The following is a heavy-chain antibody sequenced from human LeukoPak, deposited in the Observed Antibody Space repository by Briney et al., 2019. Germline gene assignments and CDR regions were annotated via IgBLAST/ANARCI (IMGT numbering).Heavy chain of an antibody. D-gene: IGHD2-2*02. CDR1: GFTFSSYA. CDR2: IIPIFGIA. J-gene: IGHJ5*02. V-gene: IGHV1-69*04. Sequence: PGGSLRLSCAASGFTFSSYAISWVRQAPGQGLEWMGRIIPIFGIANYAQKFQGRVTITADKSTSTAYMELSSLRSEDTAVYYCASEPEYCSSTSCYSWFDPWGQGTLVTVSS. CDR3: ASEPEYCSSTSCYSWFDP.